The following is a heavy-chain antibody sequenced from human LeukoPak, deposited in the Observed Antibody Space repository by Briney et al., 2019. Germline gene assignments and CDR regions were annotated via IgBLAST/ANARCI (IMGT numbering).Heavy chain of an antibody. CDR3: ARARPHRPTPYYYYMDV. V-gene: IGHV3-11*04. CDR2: ISSGGDSI. CDR1: GITFSDHY. J-gene: IGHJ6*03. Sequence: PGGSLRLSCAASGITFSDHYMSWIRQAPGKGLEWLSYISSGGDSIYYADSMKGRFTISRDNAKNSLYLQMNSLTAEDTAVYYCARARPHRPTPYYYYMDVWGKGTTVTVSS.